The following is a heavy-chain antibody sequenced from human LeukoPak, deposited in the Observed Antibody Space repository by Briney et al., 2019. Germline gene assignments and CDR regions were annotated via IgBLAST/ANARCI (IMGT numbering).Heavy chain of an antibody. CDR2: ISYDGSNK. J-gene: IGHJ4*02. CDR3: ARDHPFDY. V-gene: IGHV3-30*14. CDR1: GFTFSSYA. Sequence: GRSLRLSCAASGFTFSSYAMHWVRQAPGKGLEWVAVISYDGSNKYYADSVKGRFTISRDNSKNTLYLQMNSLRAEDTAVYYCARDHPFDYWGQGTLVTVSS.